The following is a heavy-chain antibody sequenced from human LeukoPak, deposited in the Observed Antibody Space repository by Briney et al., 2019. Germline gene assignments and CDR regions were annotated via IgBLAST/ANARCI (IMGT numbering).Heavy chain of an antibody. CDR2: FDPEDGET. CDR1: GYTLTELS. CDR3: ATATGSIYYYFDY. Sequence: ASVKVSCKVSGYTLTELSMHWVRQAPGKVLGCIGGFDPEDGETIYAQKFQGRVTMTEDTSTDTAYMELSSLRSEDTAVYYCATATGSIYYYFDYWGQGTLVTVSS. D-gene: IGHD1-1*01. J-gene: IGHJ4*02. V-gene: IGHV1-24*01.